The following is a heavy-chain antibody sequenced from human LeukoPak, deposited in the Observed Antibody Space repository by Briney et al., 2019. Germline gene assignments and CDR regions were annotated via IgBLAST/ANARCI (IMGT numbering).Heavy chain of an antibody. CDR1: GDSFSGYY. V-gene: IGHV4-34*01. J-gene: IGHJ3*02. Sequence: PSETLSLTCAVYGDSFSGYYWSWIRQPPGKGLEWVGEIKHSGSTNYNPSLTSRVPISVDTSKNQFSLKLSSVTAADTAVYYCARERPPYYYGSGSYRAFDIWGQGTMVTVSS. D-gene: IGHD3-10*01. CDR2: IKHSGST. CDR3: ARERPPYYYGSGSYRAFDI.